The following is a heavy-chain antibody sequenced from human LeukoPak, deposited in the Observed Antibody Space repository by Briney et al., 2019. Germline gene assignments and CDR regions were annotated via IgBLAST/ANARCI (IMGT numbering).Heavy chain of an antibody. V-gene: IGHV3-23*01. D-gene: IGHD5-18*01. Sequence: GGYLRLYCAASGFTFSSYAMSWVRQAPGKGLEWVSAISGSGGSTYYADSVKGRFTISRDNSKNTLYLQMNSLRAEDTAVYYCARVPTYSYGLYYWGQGTLVTVSS. CDR3: ARVPTYSYGLYY. CDR1: GFTFSSYA. CDR2: ISGSGGST. J-gene: IGHJ4*02.